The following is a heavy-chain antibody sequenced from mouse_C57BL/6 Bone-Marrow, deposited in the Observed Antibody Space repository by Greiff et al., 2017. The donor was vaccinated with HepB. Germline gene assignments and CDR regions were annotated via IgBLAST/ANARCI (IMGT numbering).Heavy chain of an antibody. CDR1: GYTFTNYW. D-gene: IGHD1-1*01. J-gene: IGHJ4*01. V-gene: IGHV1-63*01. CDR3: ARAYYYGLAMDY. Sequence: VQLQESGAELVRPGTSVKMSCKASGYTFTNYWIGWAKQRPGHGLEWIGDIYPGGGYTNYNEKFKGKATLTADKSSSTAYMQFSSLTSEDSSIYYCARAYYYGLAMDYWGQGTSVTVSS. CDR2: IYPGGGYT.